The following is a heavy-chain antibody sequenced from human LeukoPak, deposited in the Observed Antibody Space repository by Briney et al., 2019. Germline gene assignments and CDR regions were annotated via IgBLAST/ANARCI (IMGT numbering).Heavy chain of an antibody. D-gene: IGHD1-1*01. J-gene: IGHJ6*03. Sequence: PSETLSLTRAVYGGSFSGYYWSWIRQPPGKGLEWIGEINHSGSTNYNPSLKSRVTISVDTSKNQFSLKLSSVTAADTAVYYCARDTTSYYYYYYMDVWGKGTTVTISS. CDR3: ARDTTSYYYYYYMDV. V-gene: IGHV4-34*01. CDR1: GGSFSGYY. CDR2: INHSGST.